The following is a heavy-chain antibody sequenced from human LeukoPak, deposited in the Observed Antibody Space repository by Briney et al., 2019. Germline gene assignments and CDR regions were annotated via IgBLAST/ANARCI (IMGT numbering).Heavy chain of an antibody. CDR2: IKKDGSEK. V-gene: IGHV3-7*05. D-gene: IGHD1-7*01. CDR3: AREMGWNYGDY. Sequence: GGSLRLSCTASGFTFSTYAMTWVRQAPGKGLEWVANIKKDGSEKYYVDSVRGRFTISRDNAKNSLYLQMNSLRAEDTAVYYCAREMGWNYGDYWGQGTLVTVSS. CDR1: GFTFSTYA. J-gene: IGHJ4*02.